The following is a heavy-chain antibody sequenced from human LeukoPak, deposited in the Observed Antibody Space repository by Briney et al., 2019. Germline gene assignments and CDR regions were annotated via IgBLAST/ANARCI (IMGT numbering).Heavy chain of an antibody. CDR3: ARDPPY. Sequence: ASVKVSCKASGYTFTSYGISWVRQAPGQGLEWMGWISAYNGNTSYAQKFQGRVTMTRDTSTSTVYMELSSLRSEDTAVYYCARDPPYWGQGTLVTVSS. J-gene: IGHJ4*02. CDR2: ISAYNGNT. V-gene: IGHV1-18*01. CDR1: GYTFTSYG.